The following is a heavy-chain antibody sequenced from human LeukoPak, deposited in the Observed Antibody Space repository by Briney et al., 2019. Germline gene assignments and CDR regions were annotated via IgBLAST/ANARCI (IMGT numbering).Heavy chain of an antibody. CDR2: IGARDDRT. D-gene: IGHD1-1*01. J-gene: IGHJ6*02. Sequence: GGSLRLSCAASGFTFRNYAMTWVRQAPGKGLDWVALIGARDDRTYYADPVKGRFTISRDNFKNTLYLQMNSLRAEDTAIYYCAKGLNDYALDVWGQGTAVTVSS. V-gene: IGHV3-23*01. CDR3: AKGLNDYALDV. CDR1: GFTFRNYA.